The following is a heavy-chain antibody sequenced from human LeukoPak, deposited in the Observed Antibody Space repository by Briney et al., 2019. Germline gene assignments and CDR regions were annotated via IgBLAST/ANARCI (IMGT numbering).Heavy chain of an antibody. Sequence: SGPTLVNPTQTLTLTCTFSGFSLSTSGVGVGWIRQPPGQALEWLALIYWNDDRRYTPSLKSRLTITKDTSKNQVVLTMTNMDPVDTATYYCAHSNQYDFWSAYYNNWGQGTLVTVSS. CDR2: IYWNDDR. V-gene: IGHV2-5*01. CDR3: AHSNQYDFWSAYYNN. D-gene: IGHD3-3*01. CDR1: GFSLSTSGVG. J-gene: IGHJ4*02.